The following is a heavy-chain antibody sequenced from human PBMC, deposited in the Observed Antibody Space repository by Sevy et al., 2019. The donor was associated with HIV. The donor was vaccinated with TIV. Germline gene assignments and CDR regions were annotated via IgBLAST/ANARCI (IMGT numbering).Heavy chain of an antibody. CDR3: ARGPLGYCRGSNCPPPGIEY. V-gene: IGHV4-4*07. J-gene: IGHJ4*02. D-gene: IGHD2-15*01. CDR2: IYANGSS. Sequence: SETLSLTCAVSGGSISSYYWSWIRQSAGEGLEWIGRIYANGSSNYNPSLNSRVTMSVDTSKNQFSLKLNSVTAADTAVYYCARGPLGYCRGSNCPPPGIEYWGQGTLVTVSS. CDR1: GGSISSYY.